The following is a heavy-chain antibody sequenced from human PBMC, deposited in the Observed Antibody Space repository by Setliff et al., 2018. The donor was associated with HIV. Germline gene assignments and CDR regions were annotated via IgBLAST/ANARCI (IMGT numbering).Heavy chain of an antibody. D-gene: IGHD3-10*01. CDR3: ARQERFGELIDS. J-gene: IGHJ4*02. CDR2: IYTSGST. V-gene: IGHV4-4*09. CDR1: GGSISSYY. Sequence: LSLTCTVSGGSISSYYWSWIRQPPGQGLEWIGHIYTSGSTKYNPSLKSRVTISVDTSKHQFSLKLSSVTAADTAVYYCARQERFGELIDSWGQGTLVTVSS.